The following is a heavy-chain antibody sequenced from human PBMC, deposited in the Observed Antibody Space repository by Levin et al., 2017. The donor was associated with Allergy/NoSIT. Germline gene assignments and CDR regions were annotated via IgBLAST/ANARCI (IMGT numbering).Heavy chain of an antibody. V-gene: IGHV5-51*01. CDR2: IYPGDSDT. D-gene: IGHD3-22*01. Sequence: PGGSLRLSCKGSGYSFTSYWIGWVRQMPGKGLEWMGIIYPGDSDTRYSPSFQGQVTISADKSISTAYLQWSSLKASDTAMYYCARLRGYYYDSAGSWFDPWGQGTLVTVSS. CDR3: ARLRGYYYDSAGSWFDP. CDR1: GYSFTSYW. J-gene: IGHJ5*02.